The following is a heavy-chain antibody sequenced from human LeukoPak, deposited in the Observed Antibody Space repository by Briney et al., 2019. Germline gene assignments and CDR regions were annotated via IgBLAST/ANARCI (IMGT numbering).Heavy chain of an antibody. V-gene: IGHV4-34*01. D-gene: IGHD6-6*01. Sequence: SETLSLTCAVYGGSFSGYYWSWIRQPPGKGLEWIGEINHSGSTNYNPSLKSRATISVDTSKNQFSLKLSSVTAADTAVYYCARRLEYSSSLGEDWGRGTLVTVSS. CDR1: GGSFSGYY. CDR3: ARRLEYSSSLGED. CDR2: INHSGST. J-gene: IGHJ4*02.